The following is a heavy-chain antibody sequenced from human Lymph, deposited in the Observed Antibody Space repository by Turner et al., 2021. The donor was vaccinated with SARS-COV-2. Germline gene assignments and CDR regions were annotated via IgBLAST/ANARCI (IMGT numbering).Heavy chain of an antibody. CDR1: GYTFTGYY. Sequence: QVQLVQSGAEVKKPGASVKVSCTASGYTFTGYYMHWVRQAPGQGRELMGWINPNSGGTNYPQKFQGRVTMTRDTSISRAYMELSRLRSDDTAVYYCARSRDLQSMIRGVDPFDYWGQGTLVTVSS. D-gene: IGHD3-10*01. CDR2: INPNSGGT. V-gene: IGHV1-2*02. J-gene: IGHJ4*02. CDR3: ARSRDLQSMIRGVDPFDY.